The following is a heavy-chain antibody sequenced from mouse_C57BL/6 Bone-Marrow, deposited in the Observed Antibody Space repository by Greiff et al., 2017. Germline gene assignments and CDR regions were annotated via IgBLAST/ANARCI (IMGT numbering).Heavy chain of an antibody. CDR3: VSMVTTNYAMDY. J-gene: IGHJ4*01. V-gene: IGHV10-1*01. CDR1: GFSFNTYA. D-gene: IGHD2-2*01. Sequence: EVQLVESGGGLVQPKGSLKLSCAASGFSFNTYAMNWVRQAPGKGLEWVARIRSKSNNYATYYADSVKDRFTISRDDSESMLYLQMNNLKTEDTAMYYCVSMVTTNYAMDYWGQGTSVTVSS. CDR2: IRSKSNNYAT.